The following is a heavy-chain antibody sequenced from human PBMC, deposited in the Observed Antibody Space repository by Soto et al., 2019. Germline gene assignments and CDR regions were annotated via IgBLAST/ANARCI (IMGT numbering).Heavy chain of an antibody. CDR1: GFTFSSYG. V-gene: IGHV3-30*18. CDR2: ISYDGSNK. D-gene: IGHD2-2*01. Sequence: GGSVRLSCAASGFTFSSYGMHWVRQSPGQGLEWVAVISYDGSNKYYADSVKGRFTISRDNSKNTLYLQMNSLRAEDTAVYYCAKDDYLGYCSSTSCYPGDLTYWRQGTLVTVSS. CDR3: AKDDYLGYCSSTSCYPGDLTY. J-gene: IGHJ4*02.